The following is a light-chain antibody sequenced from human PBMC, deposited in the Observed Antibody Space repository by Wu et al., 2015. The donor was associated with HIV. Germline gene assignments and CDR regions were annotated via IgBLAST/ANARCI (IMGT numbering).Light chain of an antibody. V-gene: IGKV3-20*01. J-gene: IGKJ1*01. Sequence: EIVLTQSPGTLSLSPGERATLSCRASQSVATNYLAWDQQKPGQAPRLLIYGASSRATGIPDRFSGSGSGTDFTLTISSMRSEDFGVYYCQQYNDWPRTFGQGTKVAIK. CDR2: GAS. CDR3: QQYNDWPRT. CDR1: QSVATNY.